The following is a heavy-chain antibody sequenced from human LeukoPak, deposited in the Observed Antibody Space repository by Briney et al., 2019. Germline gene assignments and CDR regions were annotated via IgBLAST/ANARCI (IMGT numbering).Heavy chain of an antibody. Sequence: SETLSLTCTVSGGSISSYYWSWIRQPPGKGLEWIGYIYYSGSTNYNPSLKSRVTISVDHSKNQIFLKLSPPDASDKAVYYCARESEYYYDSSGPMLDYWGQGTVVTVSS. J-gene: IGHJ4*02. V-gene: IGHV4-59*12. CDR2: IYYSGST. CDR3: ARESEYYYDSSGPMLDY. D-gene: IGHD3-22*01. CDR1: GGSISSYY.